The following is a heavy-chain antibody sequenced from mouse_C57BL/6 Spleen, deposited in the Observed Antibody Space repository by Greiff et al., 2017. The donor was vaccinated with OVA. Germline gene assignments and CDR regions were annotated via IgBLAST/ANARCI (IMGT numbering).Heavy chain of an antibody. CDR1: GYSFTGYY. CDR3: ARRDYPFDV. Sequence: EVKLVESGPELVKPGASVKISCKASGYSFTGYYMNWVKQSPEKSLEWIGEINPSTGGTTYNQKFKAKATLTVDKSSSTAYMQLKSLTSEDSAVYYCARRDYPFDVWGTGTTVTVSS. D-gene: IGHD2-4*01. J-gene: IGHJ1*03. CDR2: INPSTGGT. V-gene: IGHV1-42*01.